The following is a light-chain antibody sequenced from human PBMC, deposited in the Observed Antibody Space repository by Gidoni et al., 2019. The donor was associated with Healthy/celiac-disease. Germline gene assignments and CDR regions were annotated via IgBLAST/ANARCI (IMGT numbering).Light chain of an antibody. CDR3: QQSYSTLLT. Sequence: DTQMTQSPSSLSASVGDRVTITCRASQSISSYLNWYQQKPGKAPKLLIYAASSLQSGVPSRFSGSGSGTDFTLTISSLQPEDFATYYCQQSYSTLLTFGGXTKVEIK. CDR1: QSISSY. J-gene: IGKJ4*01. CDR2: AAS. V-gene: IGKV1-39*01.